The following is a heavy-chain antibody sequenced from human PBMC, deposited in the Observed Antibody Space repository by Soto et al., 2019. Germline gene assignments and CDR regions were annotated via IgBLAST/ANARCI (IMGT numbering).Heavy chain of an antibody. CDR1: GASVANDNW. CDR2: VHHSVGN. Sequence: QVQLQESGPGLVKPSETLSLTCTVSGASVANDNWWSWVRQSPGKGLEWIGEVHHSVGNNNSPSLTSRLTISVDKSPNQFSLKLHSVTAADSAVYFCTRHFYYSMDVWGQGTTVTFS. V-gene: IGHV4-4*02. J-gene: IGHJ6*02. CDR3: TRHFYYSMDV.